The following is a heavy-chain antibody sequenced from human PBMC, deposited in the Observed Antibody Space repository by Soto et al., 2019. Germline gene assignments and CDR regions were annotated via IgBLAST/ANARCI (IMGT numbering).Heavy chain of an antibody. CDR2: INHSGST. V-gene: IGHV4-34*01. CDR1: GGSFSGYY. J-gene: IGHJ5*02. Sequence: PSETLSLTCAVYGGSFSGYYWSWIRQPPGKGLEWIGEINHSGSTNYNPSLKSRVTISVDTSKNQFSLKRRSVTAADTAVYYCARGRYCSSTSCYQTWFDPWGQGTLVTVSS. CDR3: ARGRYCSSTSCYQTWFDP. D-gene: IGHD2-2*01.